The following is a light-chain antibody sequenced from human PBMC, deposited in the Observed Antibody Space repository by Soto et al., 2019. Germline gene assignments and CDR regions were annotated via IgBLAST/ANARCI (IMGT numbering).Light chain of an antibody. CDR3: QQYNSYPIT. V-gene: IGKV1-5*01. J-gene: IGKJ5*01. CDR1: QSISSW. CDR2: DAS. Sequence: EIQMTLSPSTLSAFVVNRATITSRASQSISSWLAWYQQKPGKAPKLLIYDASNLESGVPSRFSGSGSGTEFTLTISSLQPDDFATYYCQQYNSYPITFGKGKRLEIK.